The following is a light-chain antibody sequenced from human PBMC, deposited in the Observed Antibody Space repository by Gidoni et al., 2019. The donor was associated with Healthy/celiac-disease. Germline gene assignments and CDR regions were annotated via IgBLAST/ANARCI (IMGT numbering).Light chain of an antibody. CDR2: AAS. J-gene: IGKJ1*01. CDR3: KQSYSTPRT. V-gene: IGKV1-39*01. Sequence: DIQMTQSPSSLSASVEDRVTITRRASQSTSSYLNLYQQKPGKAPKLLIYAASSLQSGVPSRFSGSGSGTDFTLTISSLQPEDFATYYCKQSYSTPRTFGQXTKVEIK. CDR1: QSTSSY.